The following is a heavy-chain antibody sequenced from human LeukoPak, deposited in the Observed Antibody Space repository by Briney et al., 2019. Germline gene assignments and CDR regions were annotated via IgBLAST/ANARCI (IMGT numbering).Heavy chain of an antibody. D-gene: IGHD6-19*01. CDR2: ISGSGGST. CDR1: GFTFSSYA. V-gene: IGHV3-23*01. CDR3: AKDYRGSSGWNYYCYGMDV. J-gene: IGHJ6*02. Sequence: GSLRLSCAASGFTFSSYAMSWVRQAPGKGLEWVSAISGSGGSTYYADSVKGRFTISRDNSKNTLYLQMNSLRAEDTAVYYCAKDYRGSSGWNYYCYGMDVWGQGTTVTVSS.